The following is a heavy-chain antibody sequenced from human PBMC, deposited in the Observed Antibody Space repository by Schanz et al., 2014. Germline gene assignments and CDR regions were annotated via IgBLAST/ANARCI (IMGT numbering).Heavy chain of an antibody. CDR3: ARDGVDAAAGGNY. J-gene: IGHJ4*02. D-gene: IGHD6-13*01. CDR2: IIPILDVG. V-gene: IGHV1-69*08. CDR1: GGTFSSYT. Sequence: QLQLVQSGAEVKKPGSSVKVSCKLSGGTFSSYTISWMRQAPGQGLEWMGRIIPILDVGNYAQQFQGRVTFTADKSTSTAYMELSSLRSEDTAVYYCARDGVDAAAGGNYWGQGTLVTVSS.